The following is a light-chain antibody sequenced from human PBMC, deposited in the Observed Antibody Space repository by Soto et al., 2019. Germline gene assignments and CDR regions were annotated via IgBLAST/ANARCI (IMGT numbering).Light chain of an antibody. CDR2: LAS. V-gene: IGKV2-28*01. J-gene: IGKJ4*01. CDR1: QNLLHSNGYNY. CDR3: TQALQTPPT. Sequence: DIVVTQSPLSLPVTPGEPASISCRSSQNLLHSNGYNYLDWYLQKPGQSPQLLIYLASYRASGVPDRFSGSGSGTDFTLKISRVEAEDVWVYYCTQALQTPPTFGGGPKVEIK.